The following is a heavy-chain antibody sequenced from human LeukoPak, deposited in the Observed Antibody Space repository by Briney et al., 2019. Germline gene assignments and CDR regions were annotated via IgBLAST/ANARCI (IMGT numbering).Heavy chain of an antibody. V-gene: IGHV3-21*01. J-gene: IGHJ4*02. CDR3: VRAVLREGYDFDY. D-gene: IGHD5-24*01. CDR2: ISSGSSYI. CDR1: GFTFSSYS. Sequence: GGSLRLSCAGSGFTFSSYSMSWVRQAPGKGLEWVSYISSGSSYIYYADSVKGRFTISRDNAKNSLYLEMNSLRAEDTAVYYCVRAVLREGYDFDYWGQGTLVTVSS.